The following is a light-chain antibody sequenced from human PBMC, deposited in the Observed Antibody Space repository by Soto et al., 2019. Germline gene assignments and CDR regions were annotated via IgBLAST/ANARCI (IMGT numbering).Light chain of an antibody. Sequence: SVLTQPPSASGSPGQSVTISCTGTSSDVGYYNYVSWYQQHPGKAPKLMIYEVTKRPSGVPDRFSGSKSGNTASLTVSGLQADDEADYYCSSYAGSNNYVFGTGTKVTVL. CDR1: SSDVGYYNY. CDR3: SSYAGSNNYV. J-gene: IGLJ1*01. V-gene: IGLV2-8*01. CDR2: EVT.